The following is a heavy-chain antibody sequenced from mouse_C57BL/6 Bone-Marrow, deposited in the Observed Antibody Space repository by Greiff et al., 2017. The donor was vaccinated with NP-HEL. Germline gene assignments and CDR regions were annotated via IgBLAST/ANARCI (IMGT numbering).Heavy chain of an antibody. CDR1: GFTFSSYG. D-gene: IGHD2-1*01. CDR2: ISSGGSYT. CDR3: ARLERNFYAMDY. V-gene: IGHV5-6*01. J-gene: IGHJ4*01. Sequence: EVQLVESGGDLVKPGGSLKLSCAASGFTFSSYGMSWVRQTPDKRLEWVATISSGGSYTYYPDSVKGRFTISRDNAKNTLYLQMSSLKSEDTAMYYCARLERNFYAMDYWGQGTSVTVSS.